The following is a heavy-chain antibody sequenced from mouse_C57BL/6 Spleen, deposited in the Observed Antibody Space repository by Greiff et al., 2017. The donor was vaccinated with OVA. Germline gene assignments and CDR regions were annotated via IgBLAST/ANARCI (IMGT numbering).Heavy chain of an antibody. Sequence: QVQLKESGAELVRPGASVTLSCKASGYTFTDYEMHWVKQTPVHGLEWIGAIDPETGGTAYNQKFKGKAILTADKSSSTAYMELRSLTSEDSAVYYCTREGITTVVAKEAWFAYWGQGTLVTVSA. D-gene: IGHD1-1*01. CDR3: TREGITTVVAKEAWFAY. CDR2: IDPETGGT. CDR1: GYTFTDYE. J-gene: IGHJ3*01. V-gene: IGHV1-15*01.